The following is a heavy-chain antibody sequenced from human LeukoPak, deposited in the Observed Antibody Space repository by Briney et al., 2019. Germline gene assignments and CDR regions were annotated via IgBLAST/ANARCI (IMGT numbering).Heavy chain of an antibody. J-gene: IGHJ2*01. CDR3: ARVLWFGESHFYFDL. Sequence: SETLSLTCTVSWGSISSYYWSWIRQPPGKGLEWIGYIYYSGSTNYNPSLKSRVTISVDTSKNQFSLKLSSVTAADAAVYYCARVLWFGESHFYFDLWGRGTLVTVSS. D-gene: IGHD3-10*01. V-gene: IGHV4-59*01. CDR2: IYYSGST. CDR1: WGSISSYY.